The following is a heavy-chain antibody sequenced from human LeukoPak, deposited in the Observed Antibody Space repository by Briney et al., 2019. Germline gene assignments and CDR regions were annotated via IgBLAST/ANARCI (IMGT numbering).Heavy chain of an antibody. CDR3: AKARPDGGIVVVPAAIGN. Sequence: GGALRLSFAASGCTFSSYAMSWVRQAPGKGLEGVSAISGSGGSTYYADSVKGRFTISRDNSNNTLYLQMNSLRAEDTAVYYCAKARPDGGIVVVPAAIGNWGQGTLVTVSS. D-gene: IGHD2-2*02. J-gene: IGHJ4*02. V-gene: IGHV3-23*01. CDR1: GCTFSSYA. CDR2: ISGSGGST.